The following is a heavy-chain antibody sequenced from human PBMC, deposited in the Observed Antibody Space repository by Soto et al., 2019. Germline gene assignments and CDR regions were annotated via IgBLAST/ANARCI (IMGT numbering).Heavy chain of an antibody. Sequence: EVQLLESGGGLVQPGGYLRLSCAASGFTFSNYDMSWVRQGPGKGLEWVSASSRYVGSTYYADSVKGRFTISRDNSKNPRYLQMHSLRAEDSAGYDCAARDPYNGPDYWGQGTLVTVSS. CDR1: GFTFSNYD. CDR3: AARDPYNGPDY. J-gene: IGHJ4*02. CDR2: SSRYVGST. V-gene: IGHV3-23*01. D-gene: IGHD2-8*01.